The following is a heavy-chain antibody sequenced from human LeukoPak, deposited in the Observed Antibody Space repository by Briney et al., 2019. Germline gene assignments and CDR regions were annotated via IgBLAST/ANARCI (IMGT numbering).Heavy chain of an antibody. J-gene: IGHJ4*02. CDR2: INPSGGST. CDR1: GYTFTSYY. V-gene: IGHV1-46*01. D-gene: IGHD6-19*01. CDR3: ARDSSGWYGIDY. Sequence: ASVKVSCKASGYTFTSYYMHWVRQAPGQGLEWMGIINPSGGSTSYAQRFQGRVTMTRDTSTSTVYMELSSLRSEDTAVYYCARDSSGWYGIDYWGQGTLVTVSS.